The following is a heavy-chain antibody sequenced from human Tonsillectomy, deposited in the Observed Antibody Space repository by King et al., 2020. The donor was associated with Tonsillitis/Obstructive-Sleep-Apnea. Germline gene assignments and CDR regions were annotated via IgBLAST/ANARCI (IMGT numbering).Heavy chain of an antibody. J-gene: IGHJ4*02. CDR3: ARGGILSAGAPDF. Sequence: QLVQFGVEVKKPGESLSISCKGSGYSFTSYWIMWVRQMPGKGREWMGRIDPSDSYTNYSPSFQGQVTISAAKSISTAYLQGSGRKATDTPMYYCARGGILSAGAPDFWGQGTLVTVSS. D-gene: IGHD6-13*01. V-gene: IGHV5-10-1*01. CDR1: GYSFTSYW. CDR2: IDPSDSYT.